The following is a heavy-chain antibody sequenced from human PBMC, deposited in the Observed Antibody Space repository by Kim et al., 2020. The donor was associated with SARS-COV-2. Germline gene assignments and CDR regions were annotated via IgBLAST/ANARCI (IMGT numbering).Heavy chain of an antibody. Sequence: ASVKVSCKASGYTFSSYGITWVRQAPGQGLEWMGWISAYNGNTDYPQKLQGRVTMTTDTSTSTPYMELRSLTSDDTAVYYCARVTISGWFGDLSVLGDFD. D-gene: IGHD3-10*01. CDR3: ARVTISGWFGDLSVLGDFD. CDR2: ISAYNGNT. CDR1: GYTFSSYG. J-gene: IGHJ4*01. V-gene: IGHV1-18*01.